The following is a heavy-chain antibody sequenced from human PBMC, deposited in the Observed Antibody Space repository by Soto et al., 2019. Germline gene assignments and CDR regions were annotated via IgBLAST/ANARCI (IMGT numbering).Heavy chain of an antibody. CDR2: ISSNIAYI. Sequence: WGSLRLSCAASGFTFRSFTMNWVRQAPGKGLEWVSTISSNIAYIYYTDALRGRFTISRDNAKNSLHLQMNSLRAEDTAVYYCTRDASRDSSARGWFDPWGPGTLVTVSS. CDR1: GFTFRSFT. D-gene: IGHD6-13*01. V-gene: IGHV3-21*01. J-gene: IGHJ5*02. CDR3: TRDASRDSSARGWFDP.